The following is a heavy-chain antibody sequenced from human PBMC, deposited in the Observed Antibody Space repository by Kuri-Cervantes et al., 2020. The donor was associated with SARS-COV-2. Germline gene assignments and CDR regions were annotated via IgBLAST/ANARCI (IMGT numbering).Heavy chain of an antibody. Sequence: ETLSLTCAVYGGSFSGYYWSWIRQPPGKGLEWIGEINHSGSTNYNPSLKSRVTISVDTSKNQFSLKLSSVTAADTAVYYCAGWPVVPAANPKWGIDYWGQGTLVTVSS. CDR1: GGSFSGYY. CDR2: INHSGST. CDR3: AGWPVVPAANPKWGIDY. V-gene: IGHV4-34*01. J-gene: IGHJ4*02. D-gene: IGHD2-2*01.